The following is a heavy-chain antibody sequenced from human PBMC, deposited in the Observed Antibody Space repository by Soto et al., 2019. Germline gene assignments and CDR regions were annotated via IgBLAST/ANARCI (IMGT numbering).Heavy chain of an antibody. CDR2: IYPGDSDT. V-gene: IGHV5-51*01. J-gene: IGHJ6*02. CDR3: ARQIAAAGYYYYYGMDV. D-gene: IGHD6-13*01. Sequence: GESLKISCKGSGYSFTSYWIGWVRQLPGKGLEWMGIIYPGDSDTRYSPSFQGQVTISADKSISTAYLQWSSLKASDTAMYYCARQIAAAGYYYYYGMDVWGQGTTVTVSS. CDR1: GYSFTSYW.